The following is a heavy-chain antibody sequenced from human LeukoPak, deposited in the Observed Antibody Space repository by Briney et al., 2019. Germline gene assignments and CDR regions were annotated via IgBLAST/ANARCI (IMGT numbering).Heavy chain of an antibody. CDR2: INPSGGST. CDR1: GYTFTSYY. CDR3: ARDGFPYYYDSSGYSLDY. J-gene: IGHJ4*02. Sequence: ASVKVSCKASGYTFTSYYMHWVRQAPGQGLEWKGIINPSGGSTSYAQKFQGRVTMTRDTSTSTVYMELSSLRSEDTAVYYCARDGFPYYYDSSGYSLDYWGQGTLVTVSS. D-gene: IGHD3-22*01. V-gene: IGHV1-46*01.